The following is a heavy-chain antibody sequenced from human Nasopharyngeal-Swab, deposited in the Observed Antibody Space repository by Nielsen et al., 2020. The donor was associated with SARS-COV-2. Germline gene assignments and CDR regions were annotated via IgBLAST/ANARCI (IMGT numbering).Heavy chain of an antibody. J-gene: IGHJ4*02. CDR3: ARDEGAHNS. CDR1: GDRVSKDRVA. Sequence: SQTLSLTSAISGDRVSKDRVAWNWIRQSPSRGLEWLGRTYYRSEWYNDYAVSAKSRITIKPDPSTNQFSLQLNSVTPEDTAVYYCARDEGAHNSWGQGTLVTVSS. D-gene: IGHD3-16*01. CDR2: TYYRSEWYN. V-gene: IGHV6-1*01.